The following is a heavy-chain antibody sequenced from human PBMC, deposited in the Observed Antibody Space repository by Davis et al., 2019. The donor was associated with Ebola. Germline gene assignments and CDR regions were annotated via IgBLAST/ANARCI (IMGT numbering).Heavy chain of an antibody. V-gene: IGHV3-69-1*01. Sequence: GESLKISCAASGFTVRSTFMSWVRQAPGKGLEWVSYISSSSSIYYADSVKGRFTISRDNAKNSLYLQMNSLRDEDTAVYYCARDLPLRGYSYRSVMDVWGQGTTVTVSS. D-gene: IGHD5-18*01. CDR3: ARDLPLRGYSYRSVMDV. CDR2: ISSSSSI. CDR1: GFTVRSTF. J-gene: IGHJ6*02.